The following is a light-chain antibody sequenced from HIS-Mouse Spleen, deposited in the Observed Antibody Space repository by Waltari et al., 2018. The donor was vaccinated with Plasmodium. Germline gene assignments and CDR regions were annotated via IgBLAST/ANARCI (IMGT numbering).Light chain of an antibody. CDR3: CSYAGSYTWV. CDR2: DVS. Sequence: QSALTQPRSVPGSPGQSVTIPCTGTSSEVGGYNSVSWYQQHPGQAPKLMIYDVSKRPSGVPDRFSGSKSGNTASLTISGLQAEDEADYYCCSYAGSYTWVFGGGTKLTVL. J-gene: IGLJ3*02. CDR1: SSEVGGYNS. V-gene: IGLV2-11*01.